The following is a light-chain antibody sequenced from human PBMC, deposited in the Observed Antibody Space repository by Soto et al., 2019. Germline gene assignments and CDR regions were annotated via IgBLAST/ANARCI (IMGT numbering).Light chain of an antibody. V-gene: IGLV1-47*02. J-gene: IGLJ3*02. Sequence: QSVLTQPPSASATPGQRVSISCSGSRSNIGSNYVYWYQQLPGAAPRLLMYSNNQRPSGGPGRFSVSKSGTSASLAISGLRSEDEADYYCGAWDDNLSGWVFGGGTQLTLL. CDR2: SNN. CDR1: RSNIGSNY. CDR3: GAWDDNLSGWV.